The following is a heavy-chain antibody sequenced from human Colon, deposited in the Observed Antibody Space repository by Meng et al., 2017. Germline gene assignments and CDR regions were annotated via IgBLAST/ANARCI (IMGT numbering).Heavy chain of an antibody. CDR3: ARAGINTWYFDNWLDP. CDR1: GYTFIDYY. J-gene: IGHJ5*02. V-gene: IGHV1-2*02. Sequence: QVQLVQSWGEVKKLGALVKVSCKTSGYTFIDYYIHWVRLAPGQGLEWMGWINPKSGGTNIPQKFQGKVTMTRDASINTFYMELNRLTNDDTAVYYCARAGINTWYFDNWLDPWGQGTLVTVSS. D-gene: IGHD6-13*01. CDR2: INPKSGGT.